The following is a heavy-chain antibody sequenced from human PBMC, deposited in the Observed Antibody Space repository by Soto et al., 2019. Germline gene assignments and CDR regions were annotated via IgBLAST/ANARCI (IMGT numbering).Heavy chain of an antibody. J-gene: IGHJ4*02. CDR3: ARAGAHTTGLTDY. CDR2: ISAYNGNT. D-gene: IGHD1-1*01. Sequence: QVQLVQSGAEVKKPGASVKVSCKASGYTFTSYGISWVRQAPGQGLEWMGWISAYNGNTNYAQKLQGRVTMTTDTSTSTGKMEMRILSPDYTAADVYARAGAHTTGLTDYWGQGTLVTVSS. V-gene: IGHV1-18*01. CDR1: GYTFTSYG.